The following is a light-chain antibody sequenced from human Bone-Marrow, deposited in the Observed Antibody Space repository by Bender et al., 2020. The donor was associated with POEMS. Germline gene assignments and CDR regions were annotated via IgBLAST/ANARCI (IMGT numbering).Light chain of an antibody. Sequence: QSTLTQSPSASGTPGQSITISCSGSTSNIGNNYVYWYQQFPGSAPKLLIYTTSHRPLGVPDRFSASKSGTSASLAIRGLRFEDDADYYCAAWDDSLSGVVFGGGTKVTVL. CDR3: AAWDDSLSGVV. V-gene: IGLV1-47*01. CDR1: TSNIGNNY. CDR2: TTS. J-gene: IGLJ2*01.